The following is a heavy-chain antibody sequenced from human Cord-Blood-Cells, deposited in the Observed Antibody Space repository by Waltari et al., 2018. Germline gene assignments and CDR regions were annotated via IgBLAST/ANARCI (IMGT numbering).Heavy chain of an antibody. J-gene: IGHJ4*02. V-gene: IGHV4-34*01. CDR1: VGSFSGYY. Sequence: QVQLQQWGAGLLKPSETLSLTCAVYVGSFSGYYWSWIRQPPGKGLEWIGEINHSGSTNYNPSLKSRVTISVDTSKNQFSLKLSSVTAADTAVYYCARGTGDLDFDYWGQGTLVTVSS. D-gene: IGHD7-27*01. CDR3: ARGTGDLDFDY. CDR2: INHSGST.